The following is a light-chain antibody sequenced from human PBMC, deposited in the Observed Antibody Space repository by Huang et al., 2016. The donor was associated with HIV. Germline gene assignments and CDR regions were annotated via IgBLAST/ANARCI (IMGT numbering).Light chain of an antibody. CDR3: QQYGSSPRT. V-gene: IGKV3-20*01. Sequence: EIVLTQSPGTLSLSQGERATLSCRASQSVSSSFLAWYQQKPGPAPSLLIYASSSRATGIPDRFSGSGSGTDFTLTISRLEPEDFAVYYCQQYGSSPRTFGQGTKVEIK. CDR2: ASS. J-gene: IGKJ1*01. CDR1: QSVSSSF.